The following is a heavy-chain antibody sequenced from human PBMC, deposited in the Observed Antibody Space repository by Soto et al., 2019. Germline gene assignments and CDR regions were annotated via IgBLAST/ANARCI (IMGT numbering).Heavy chain of an antibody. D-gene: IGHD3-3*01. V-gene: IGHV1-46*01. CDR1: GYTFTSYY. CDR2: INPSGGST. J-gene: IGHJ4*02. Sequence: ASVKVSCKASGYTFTSYYMHWVRQAPGQGLEWTGIINPSGGSTSYAQKFQGRVTMTRDTSTSTVYMELSSLRSEDTAVYYCAKGKLLRFLEWLPEYYFDYWGQGTLVTVS. CDR3: AKGKLLRFLEWLPEYYFDY.